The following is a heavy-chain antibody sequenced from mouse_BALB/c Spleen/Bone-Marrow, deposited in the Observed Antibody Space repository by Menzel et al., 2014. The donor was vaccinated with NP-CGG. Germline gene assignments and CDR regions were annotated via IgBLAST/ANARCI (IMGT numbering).Heavy chain of an antibody. J-gene: IGHJ1*01. CDR1: GFTFTDYY. CDR2: IRSKANGYTA. Sequence: EVQGVESGGGLVQPGGSLRLSCATSGFTFTDYYMSWVRQTPGKALEWLGFIRSKANGYTADYSVSVKGRFTISRDNSQNILYLQMNTLRAEDSATYYCARDENYDIYWYFDVWGAGTTVTVSS. CDR3: ARDENYDIYWYFDV. V-gene: IGHV7-3*02. D-gene: IGHD1-1*01.